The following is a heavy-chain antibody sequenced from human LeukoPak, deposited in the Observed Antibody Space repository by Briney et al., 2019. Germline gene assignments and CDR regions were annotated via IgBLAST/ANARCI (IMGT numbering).Heavy chain of an antibody. D-gene: IGHD3-9*01. J-gene: IGHJ4*02. CDR3: ARREAGYYFDY. CDR1: GGSISSYY. Sequence: SETLSLTCTVSGGSISSYYWSWIRQPPGKGLEWIGYIYTSGSTNYNPSLKSRVTISVDTSKNQFSLKLSSVTAADTAVYYCARREAGYYFDYGGQGTLVTSSS. CDR2: IYTSGST. V-gene: IGHV4-4*09.